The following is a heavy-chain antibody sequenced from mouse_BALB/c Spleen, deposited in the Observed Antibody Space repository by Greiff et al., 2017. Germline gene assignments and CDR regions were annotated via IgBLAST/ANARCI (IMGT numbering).Heavy chain of an antibody. CDR2: IDPENGDT. CDR3: YEVKR. CDR1: GFNIKDYY. V-gene: IGHV14-4*02. J-gene: IGHJ3*02. D-gene: IGHD2-13*01. Sequence: EVQLQQSGAELVRSGASVKLSCTASGFNIKDYYMHWVKQRPEQGLEWVGWIDPENGDTEYAPKFQGKATMTADTSSNTAYLQLSSLTSEDTAVYYCYEVKRWGQGTLVTVSA.